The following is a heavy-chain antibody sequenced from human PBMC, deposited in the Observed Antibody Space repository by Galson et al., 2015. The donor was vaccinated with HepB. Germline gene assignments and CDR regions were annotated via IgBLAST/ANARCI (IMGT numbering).Heavy chain of an antibody. J-gene: IGHJ6*03. CDR3: AKVGVSSGTERRYYYMDV. V-gene: IGHV3-23*01. Sequence: SLRLSCAASGFTFSSYAMSWVRQAPGKGLEWVSAISGSGGSTYYADSVKGRFTISRDNSKNTLYLQMNSLRAEDTAVYYCAKVGVSSGTERRYYYMDVWGKGTTVTVSS. CDR1: GFTFSSYA. D-gene: IGHD6-19*01. CDR2: ISGSGGST.